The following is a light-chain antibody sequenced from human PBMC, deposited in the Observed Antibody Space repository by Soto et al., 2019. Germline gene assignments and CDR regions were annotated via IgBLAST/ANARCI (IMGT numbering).Light chain of an antibody. Sequence: EIVMTQSPATLSASPGERATLSCRASQSVSSNLAWYQQKPGQTPKLLIYDASSWPNGIPARFSGSGSGTDFTVTISSLQSEDFAVYYCQQYNNWPLTFGRGTNVEIK. V-gene: IGKV3-15*01. CDR2: DAS. CDR3: QQYNNWPLT. CDR1: QSVSSN. J-gene: IGKJ4*01.